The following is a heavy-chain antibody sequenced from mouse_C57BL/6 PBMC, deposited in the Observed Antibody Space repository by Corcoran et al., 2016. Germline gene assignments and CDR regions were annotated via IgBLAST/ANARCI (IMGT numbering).Heavy chain of an antibody. J-gene: IGHJ4*01. CDR2: INPNNGGT. Sequence: EVQLPQSGPELVKTGASVKISCKASGYTFTDYCMNWVKQSHGKSLEWIGDINPNNGGTSYNQKFKGKATLTVDKSSSTAYMELRSLTSEDSAVYYCARSDYGSRPHYSMYYWGQGTSVTVSS. D-gene: IGHD1-1*01. V-gene: IGHV1-26*01. CDR3: ARSDYGSRPHYSMYY. CDR1: GYTFTDYC.